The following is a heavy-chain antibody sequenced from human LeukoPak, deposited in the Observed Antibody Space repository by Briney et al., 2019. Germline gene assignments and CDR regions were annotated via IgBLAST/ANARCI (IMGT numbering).Heavy chain of an antibody. CDR2: IYHSGTT. J-gene: IGHJ4*02. V-gene: IGHV4-38-2*02. CDR1: GYSLSNGYY. CDR3: ARHSSRPRLWLLSDYFDY. D-gene: IGHD3-22*01. Sequence: SETLSLTCTVSGYSLSNGYYWGWIRQTPGKGLEWIGSIYHSGTTYYNPSLKSRVTISVDTSKNQFSLKLSSVTAADTAVYYCARHSSRPRLWLLSDYFDYWGQGTLVTVSS.